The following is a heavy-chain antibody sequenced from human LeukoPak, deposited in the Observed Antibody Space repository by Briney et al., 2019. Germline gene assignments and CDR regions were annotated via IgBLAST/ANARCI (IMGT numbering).Heavy chain of an antibody. CDR1: GFTFSSYE. V-gene: IGHV3-48*03. Sequence: SGGSLRLSCAASGFTFSSYEMNWVRQAPGKGLEWVSYISSSGSTIYYADSVKGRFTISRDNAKNSLYLQINSLRAEDTAVYYCAIHSGSDFDYWGQGTLVAVSS. J-gene: IGHJ4*02. CDR3: AIHSGSDFDY. CDR2: ISSSGSTI. D-gene: IGHD1-26*01.